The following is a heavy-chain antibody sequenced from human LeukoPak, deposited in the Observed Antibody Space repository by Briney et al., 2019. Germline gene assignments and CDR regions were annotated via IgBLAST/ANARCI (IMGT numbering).Heavy chain of an antibody. CDR1: GYTFTGYY. V-gene: IGHV1-2*02. CDR2: INPNSGGT. D-gene: IGHD3-3*01. J-gene: IGHJ4*02. CDR3: ASSYTYYDFWSGQTPHDY. Sequence: ASVKVSCKASGYTFTGYYMHWVRQAPGQEREGMGWINPNSGGTNYAQKFQGRVTMTRDTSISTAYMELSRLRSDDTAVYYCASSYTYYDFWSGQTPHDYWGQGTLVTVSS.